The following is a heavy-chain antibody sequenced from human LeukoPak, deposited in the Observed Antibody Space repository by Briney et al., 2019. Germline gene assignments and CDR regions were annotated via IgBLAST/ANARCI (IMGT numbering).Heavy chain of an antibody. CDR3: ARGDGYNCFDY. D-gene: IGHD5-24*01. Sequence: GGSLRLSCTASGFSVSNMYMSWVRQAPGKGLEWVSVFYKDGRTYYADSVKGRFTISRDNSQNTLYLQMHSLRVDDSAVYYCARGDGYNCFDYWGQGTLVTVSS. CDR1: GFSVSNMY. J-gene: IGHJ4*02. CDR2: FYKDGRT. V-gene: IGHV3-53*01.